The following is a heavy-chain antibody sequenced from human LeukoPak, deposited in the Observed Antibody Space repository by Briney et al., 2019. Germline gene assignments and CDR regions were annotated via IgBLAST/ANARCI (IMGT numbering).Heavy chain of an antibody. D-gene: IGHD3-9*01. CDR3: AREVFGILTGYYFDY. Sequence: SETLSLTCAVYGGSFSGYYWSWIRQPPGEGLEWIGEINHSGSTNYNPSLKSRVTISVDTSKNQFSLKLSSVTAADTAVYYCAREVFGILTGYYFDYWGQGTLVTVSS. CDR2: INHSGST. V-gene: IGHV4-34*01. CDR1: GGSFSGYY. J-gene: IGHJ4*02.